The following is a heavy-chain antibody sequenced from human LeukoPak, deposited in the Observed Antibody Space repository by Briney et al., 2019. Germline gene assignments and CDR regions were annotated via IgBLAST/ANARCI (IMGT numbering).Heavy chain of an antibody. V-gene: IGHV1-46*01. CDR2: INPSGGST. CDR3: ARVGLAAAGTDYYYGMDV. D-gene: IGHD6-13*01. CDR1: GYTFTSYY. Sequence: ASVKVSCKASGYTFTSYYMHWVRQAPGQGLEWMGIINPSGGSTSYAQKFQGRVTMTRGTSTSTVYMELSSLRSEDTAVYYCARVGLAAAGTDYYYGMDVWGQGTTVTVSS. J-gene: IGHJ6*02.